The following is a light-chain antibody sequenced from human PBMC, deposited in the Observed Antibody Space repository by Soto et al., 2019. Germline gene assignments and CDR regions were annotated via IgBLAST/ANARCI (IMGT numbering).Light chain of an antibody. CDR3: QHYNSYSEA. Sequence: IQMTQSPSTLSVSVGDGVTSSCRASQTISSWLAWYQQKPGKAPKLLIYKASTLKSGVPSRFSGSGSGTEFTLTISSLQPDDFATYYCQHYNSYSEAFGQGTKVDIK. CDR2: KAS. CDR1: QTISSW. V-gene: IGKV1-5*03. J-gene: IGKJ1*01.